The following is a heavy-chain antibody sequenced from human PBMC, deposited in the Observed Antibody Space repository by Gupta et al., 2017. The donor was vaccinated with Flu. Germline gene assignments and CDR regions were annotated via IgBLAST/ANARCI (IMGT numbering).Heavy chain of an antibody. CDR2: IYYSGST. D-gene: IGHD6-13*01. CDR3: ARGLAAAAFDI. V-gene: IGHV4-59*01. CDR1: GGSISSYY. Sequence: QVQLQESGPGLVKPSETLSLTCTVSGGSISSYYWSWIRQPPGKGLEWIGYIYYSGSTNYNPSLKSRVTISVDTSKNQFSLKLSSVTAADTAVYYCARGLAAAAFDIWGQGTMVTVSS. J-gene: IGHJ3*02.